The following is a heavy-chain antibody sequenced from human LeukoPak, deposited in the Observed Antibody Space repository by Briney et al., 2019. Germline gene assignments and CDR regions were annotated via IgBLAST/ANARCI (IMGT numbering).Heavy chain of an antibody. Sequence: SQTLSLTCTVSGGSISSGGYYWSWIRQHPGKGLEWIGYIYYSGSTYYNPSLKSRVTISVDTSKNQFSLKLSSVTAADTAVYYCARDEVRATRFDYWGQGTLVTVSS. CDR3: ARDEVRATRFDY. J-gene: IGHJ4*02. CDR2: IYYSGST. D-gene: IGHD1-26*01. CDR1: GGSISSGGYY. V-gene: IGHV4-31*03.